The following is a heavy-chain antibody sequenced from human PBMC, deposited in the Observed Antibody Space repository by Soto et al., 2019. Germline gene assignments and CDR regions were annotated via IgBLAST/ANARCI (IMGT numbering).Heavy chain of an antibody. CDR2: IYHSGST. CDR3: ARDRSAGTYYDFWSGYYTGIDWFDP. Sequence: SETLSLTCAVSGYSISGGYYWGWIRQPPGKGLEWIGSIYHSGSTYYNPSLKSRVTISVDTSKNQFSLKLSSVTAADTAVYYCARDRSAGTYYDFWSGYYTGIDWFDPWGQGTLVTVSS. V-gene: IGHV4-38-2*02. CDR1: GYSISGGYY. J-gene: IGHJ5*02. D-gene: IGHD3-3*01.